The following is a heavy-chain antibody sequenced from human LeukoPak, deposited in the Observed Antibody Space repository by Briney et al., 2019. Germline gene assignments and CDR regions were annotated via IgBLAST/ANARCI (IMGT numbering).Heavy chain of an antibody. CDR3: ARARSIAAAGTGYYFDY. J-gene: IGHJ4*02. D-gene: IGHD6-13*01. CDR1: GDPISDYC. CDR2: IYGNGST. V-gene: IGHV4-4*07. Sequence: SETLSLTCTVSGDPISDYCWTWIRQPAGKGLEWIGRIYGNGSTNYNPSLKSRVAMSIDTSKMQFSLKLRSVTAADTAVYYCARARSIAAAGTGYYFDYWGQGTLVTVSS.